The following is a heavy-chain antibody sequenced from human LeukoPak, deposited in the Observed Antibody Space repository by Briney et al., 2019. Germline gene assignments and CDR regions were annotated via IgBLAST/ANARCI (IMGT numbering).Heavy chain of an antibody. J-gene: IGHJ4*02. V-gene: IGHV5-51*01. D-gene: IGHD1-1*01. CDR2: IYPGDSDT. CDR3: ASRGVWAGTTFYYFDY. Sequence: GESLKISCKGSGYSFTSYWIGWVRQMPGKGLEWMGIIYPGDSDTRYSPSFQGQVTISADKSISTAYLQWSSLKASDTAMYHCASRGVWAGTTFYYFDYGAQGTRVTVPS. CDR1: GYSFTSYW.